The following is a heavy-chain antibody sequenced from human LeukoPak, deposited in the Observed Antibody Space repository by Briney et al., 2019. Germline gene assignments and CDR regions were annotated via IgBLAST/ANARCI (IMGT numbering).Heavy chain of an antibody. CDR3: AKDQRDNILTTYPYIFWDY. D-gene: IGHD3-9*01. CDR1: GFSFNTYA. Sequence: GGSLRLSCAASGFSFNTYAMSWVRQAPGKGLEWVSAISNTGGSTYYADSVKGRFTISRDKSKNTLSLQMNSLRAEDTAVYYCAKDQRDNILTTYPYIFWDYWGQGTLVTVSS. J-gene: IGHJ4*02. V-gene: IGHV3-23*01. CDR2: ISNTGGST.